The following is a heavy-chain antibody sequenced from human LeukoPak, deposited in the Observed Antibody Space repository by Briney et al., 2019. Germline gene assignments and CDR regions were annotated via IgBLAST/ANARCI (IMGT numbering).Heavy chain of an antibody. CDR1: GFTFSSYG. Sequence: GGSLRLSCAASGFTFSSYGMHWVRQAPGKGLEWVAVISYDGSNKYYGDSVKGRFTISRDNSKNTLYLQMNSLRAEDTAVYYCAKDHRGYYGSGSYFWFDPWGQGTLVTVSS. J-gene: IGHJ5*02. V-gene: IGHV3-30*18. D-gene: IGHD3-10*01. CDR3: AKDHRGYYGSGSYFWFDP. CDR2: ISYDGSNK.